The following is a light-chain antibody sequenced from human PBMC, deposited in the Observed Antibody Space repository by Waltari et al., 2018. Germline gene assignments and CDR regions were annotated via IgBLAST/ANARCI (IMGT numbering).Light chain of an antibody. CDR1: QSLLHSNGYNY. CDR2: LGS. Sequence: DIVMTQSPLSLPVTPGEPASISCRSSQSLLHSNGYNYLDWYLQKPGQSPQLLIYLGSNRASGVPDRFSGRGSDIDFTLKITRVEAEDVGVYYCMQALQTPNTFGQGTKLEIK. J-gene: IGKJ2*01. CDR3: MQALQTPNT. V-gene: IGKV2-28*01.